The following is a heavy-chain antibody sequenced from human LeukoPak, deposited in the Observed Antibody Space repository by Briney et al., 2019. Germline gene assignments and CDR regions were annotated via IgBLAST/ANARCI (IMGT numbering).Heavy chain of an antibody. Sequence: EGSLRLSCAASGFTFSSYAMSWVRQAPGKGLERVSAISACCGSTSYADSVKGRFTISRDNSKNTLYLQINSLGDEDKAVYYCAKDLRTAFHCWGRGALVAVSS. V-gene: IGHV3-23*01. CDR2: ISACCGST. CDR3: AKDLRTAFHC. J-gene: IGHJ4*02. CDR1: GFTFSSYA. D-gene: IGHD5-18*01.